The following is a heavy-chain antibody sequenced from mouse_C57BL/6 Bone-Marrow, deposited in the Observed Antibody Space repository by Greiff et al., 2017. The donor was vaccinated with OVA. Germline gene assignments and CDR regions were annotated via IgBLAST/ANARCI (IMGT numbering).Heavy chain of an antibody. D-gene: IGHD1-1*01. Sequence: QVQLKESGAELARPGASVKLSCKASGYTFTSYGISWVKQRTGQGLEWIGEIYPRSGNTYYNEKFKSKATLTVDTSSSTAYMQLSSLTSEDSAVYYCARGGDYGSSPLFDYWGQGTTLTVSS. J-gene: IGHJ2*01. CDR2: IYPRSGNT. CDR3: ARGGDYGSSPLFDY. V-gene: IGHV1-81*01. CDR1: GYTFTSYG.